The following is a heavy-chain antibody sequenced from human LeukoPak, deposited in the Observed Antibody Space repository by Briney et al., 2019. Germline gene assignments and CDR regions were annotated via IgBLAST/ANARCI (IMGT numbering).Heavy chain of an antibody. D-gene: IGHD3-10*01. CDR3: ARGGYYGSGNNFRFDP. V-gene: IGHV4-59*01. Sequence: SETLSLTCAVYGGSFSGYYWSWIRQPPGKGLEWIGYIYYSGSTNYKPSLKSRVTISVDTSKNQFSLKLSSVTAADTAVYYCARGGYYGSGNNFRFDPWGQGTLVTVSS. CDR2: IYYSGST. CDR1: GGSFSGYY. J-gene: IGHJ5*02.